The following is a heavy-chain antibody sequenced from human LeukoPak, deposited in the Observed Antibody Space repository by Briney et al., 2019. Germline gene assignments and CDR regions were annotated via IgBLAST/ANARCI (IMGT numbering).Heavy chain of an antibody. Sequence: GGSLRLSCAASGFTFTSYAMTWVRQTPGKGLEWVSGIGGGGGITNSADSVKGRFTVSRDDSKNTLYLQLDSLRAEDTAVYYSARGPPYGASSFDTWGQGTLVTVSS. D-gene: IGHD4-17*01. J-gene: IGHJ5*02. CDR2: IGGGGGIT. CDR3: ARGPPYGASSFDT. CDR1: GFTFTSYA. V-gene: IGHV3-23*01.